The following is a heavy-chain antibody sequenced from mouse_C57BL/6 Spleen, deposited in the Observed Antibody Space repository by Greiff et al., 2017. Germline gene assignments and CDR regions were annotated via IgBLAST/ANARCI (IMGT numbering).Heavy chain of an antibody. V-gene: IGHV1-64*01. CDR1: GYTFTSYW. CDR3: ASSQTAQATYGFAY. CDR2: IHPNSGST. J-gene: IGHJ3*01. D-gene: IGHD3-2*02. Sequence: QVQLQQPGAELVKPGASVKLSCKASGYTFTSYWMHWVKQRPGQGLEWIGMIHPNSGSTNYNEKFKSKATLTVDKSSSTAYMQLSSLTSEDSAVYYCASSQTAQATYGFAYWGQGTLVTVSA.